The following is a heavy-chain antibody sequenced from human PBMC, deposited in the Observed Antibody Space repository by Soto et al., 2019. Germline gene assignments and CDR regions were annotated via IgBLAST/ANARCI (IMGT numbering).Heavy chain of an antibody. Sequence: QVQLEQSGAEVKKPGASVKVSCKASGYTFTSYGISWMRQAPGQGLERMGRISAYNGKTNYAQKLQGRVTMTTDTPTTPAYMELRSLRSDDTAVYYCARVVGALGHGFDPWGQGTLVTVSS. CDR3: ARVVGALGHGFDP. J-gene: IGHJ5*02. D-gene: IGHD1-26*01. CDR2: ISAYNGKT. V-gene: IGHV1-18*01. CDR1: GYTFTSYG.